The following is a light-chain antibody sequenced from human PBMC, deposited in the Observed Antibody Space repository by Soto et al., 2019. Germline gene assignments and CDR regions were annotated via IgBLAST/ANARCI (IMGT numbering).Light chain of an antibody. CDR3: QQYNNWPPYT. CDR2: GAY. Sequence: EIVLTQSPGTLSLSPVERATLSCRASQSVSSSYLAWYQQKPGQPPRLLIYGAYTRATDIPARFSGSGSGTEFTLTIIGLQSEDFAVYYCQQYNNWPPYTFGQGTRLEIK. J-gene: IGKJ5*01. V-gene: IGKV3-15*01. CDR1: QSVSSSY.